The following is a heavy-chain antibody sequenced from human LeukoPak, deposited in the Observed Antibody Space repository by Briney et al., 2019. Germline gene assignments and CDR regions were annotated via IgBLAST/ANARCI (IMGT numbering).Heavy chain of an antibody. Sequence: ASVKVSCKASGYTFTIYAMNWVRQAPGQGLEWMGWINTNTGNTTYAQGFTGRFVFSLDTSVSTAYLQISSLKAEDTAVYYCAREFLGGNYYYYYYMDVWGKGTTVTVSS. J-gene: IGHJ6*03. CDR1: GYTFTIYA. D-gene: IGHD4-23*01. CDR2: INTNTGNT. CDR3: AREFLGGNYYYYYYMDV. V-gene: IGHV7-4-1*02.